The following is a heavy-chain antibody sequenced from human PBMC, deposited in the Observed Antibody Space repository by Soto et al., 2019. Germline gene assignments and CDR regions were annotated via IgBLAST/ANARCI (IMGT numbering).Heavy chain of an antibody. D-gene: IGHD3-10*01. J-gene: IGHJ6*02. V-gene: IGHV1-2*06. CDR3: ARELLWFGELLPPGYYYYGMDV. CDR1: GYSFTDYH. CDR2: INPKSGGT. Sequence: GASVKVSCKASGYSFTDYHIHWVRQAPGQGLEWLGRINPKSGGTSTAQKFQGRVTMTRDTSISTAYMELSRLRSDDTAVYYCARELLWFGELLPPGYYYYGMDVWGQGTTVTVSS.